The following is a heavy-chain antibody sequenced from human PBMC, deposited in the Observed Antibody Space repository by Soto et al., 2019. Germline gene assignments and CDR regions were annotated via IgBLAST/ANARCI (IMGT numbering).Heavy chain of an antibody. J-gene: IGHJ4*02. CDR1: GGSISSYY. D-gene: IGHD5-12*01. Sequence: PSETLSLTCTVSGGSISSYYWSWIRQPPGKGLEWIGYIYYSGSTVYHPSLKSRVTISVDKSKNQFSLKLSSVTAADTAVYYCAGQEMATMSERDYWGQGTLVTVSS. CDR2: IYYSGST. V-gene: IGHV4-59*12. CDR3: AGQEMATMSERDY.